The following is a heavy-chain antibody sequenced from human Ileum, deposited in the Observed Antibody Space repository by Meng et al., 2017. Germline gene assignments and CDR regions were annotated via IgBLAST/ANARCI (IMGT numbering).Heavy chain of an antibody. V-gene: IGHV3-33*01. CDR3: VRDVGRGRYLDF. Sequence: GESLKISCVASGFSFSVYGMHWVRQDPGKGLEWLAVIGHDGTFKDYVDSVKARFTISRDNSNNTLYLQRDSLRDEDTAVYYCVRDVGRGRYLDFWGQGTQVTVSS. CDR1: GFSFSVYG. J-gene: IGHJ4*02. D-gene: IGHD1-14*01. CDR2: IGHDGTFK.